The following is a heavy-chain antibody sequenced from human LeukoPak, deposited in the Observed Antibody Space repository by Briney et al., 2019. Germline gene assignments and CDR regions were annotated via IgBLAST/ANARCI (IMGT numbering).Heavy chain of an antibody. CDR2: INQDSIEK. Sequence: GGPLGLSCVSSVITCRNYWMSRVRQAPGYGLEWVANINQDSIEKYYVDSVKGRFTISRDNAKNSLYLQLNTLRPEDTAVYYCVQGWRDNWGQGTLVTVSS. D-gene: IGHD2-15*01. J-gene: IGHJ4*02. CDR1: VITCRNYW. CDR3: VQGWRDN. V-gene: IGHV3-7*01.